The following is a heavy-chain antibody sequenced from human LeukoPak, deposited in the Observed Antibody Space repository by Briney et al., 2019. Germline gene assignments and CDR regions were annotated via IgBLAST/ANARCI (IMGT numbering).Heavy chain of an antibody. D-gene: IGHD1-14*01. J-gene: IGHJ4*02. Sequence: GGSLRLSCAASGFTFSSYAMSWVRQAPGKGLEWVSAINGSGGSTYYADSVKGRFTISRDNSKNTLYLQMNSLRAEDTAVYYCAKDRNRWGLTPPFDYWGQGTLVTVSS. CDR3: AKDRNRWGLTPPFDY. CDR1: GFTFSSYA. V-gene: IGHV3-23*01. CDR2: INGSGGST.